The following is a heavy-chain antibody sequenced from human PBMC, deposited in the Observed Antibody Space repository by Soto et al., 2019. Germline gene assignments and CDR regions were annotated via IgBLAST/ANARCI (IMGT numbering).Heavy chain of an antibody. CDR2: ISYDGSNK. J-gene: IGHJ4*02. D-gene: IGHD3-3*01. Sequence: GGSLRLSCAASGFTFSSYGMHWVRQAPGKGLEWVAVISYDGSNKYYADSVKGRFTISRDNSKNTLYLQMNSLRAEDTAVYYCAKDGNYDFWSGSAGALYWGQGTLVTVS. CDR1: GFTFSSYG. CDR3: AKDGNYDFWSGSAGALY. V-gene: IGHV3-30*18.